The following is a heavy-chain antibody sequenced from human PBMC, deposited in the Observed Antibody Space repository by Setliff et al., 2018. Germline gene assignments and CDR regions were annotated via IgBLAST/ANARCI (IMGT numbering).Heavy chain of an antibody. CDR3: ARLSWNGLRYYGLDV. V-gene: IGHV4-59*01. J-gene: IGHJ6*02. CDR2: IQKSGGT. Sequence: PSETLSLTCNVSGVSISSYYWSWIRQPPGKGLESIGYIQKSGGTNYNPALKSRVTISVDTSTNQFSLKLRSVTAADTAVYNCARLSWNGLRYYGLDVWGQGTTVTVSS. CDR1: GVSISSYY. D-gene: IGHD3-3*01.